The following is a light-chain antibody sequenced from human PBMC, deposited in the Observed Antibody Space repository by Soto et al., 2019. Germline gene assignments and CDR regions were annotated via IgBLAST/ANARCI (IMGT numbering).Light chain of an antibody. CDR1: QGISSS. V-gene: IGKV1-9*01. CDR3: QQLNSYSEA. J-gene: IGKJ1*01. CDR2: AAS. Sequence: DIQLTQSPSFLSASVGDRVTITCRASQGISSSLAWYQQKPGKPPKLLIYAASTLQSGVPSRFSGSGSGTGFTLTISSLQPEDFATYYCQQLNSYSEAFGQGTKVDIK.